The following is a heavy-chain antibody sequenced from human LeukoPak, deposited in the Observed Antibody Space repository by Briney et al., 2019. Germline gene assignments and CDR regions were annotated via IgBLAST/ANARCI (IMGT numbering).Heavy chain of an antibody. D-gene: IGHD5-18*01. J-gene: IGHJ4*02. CDR3: ARGYTYGSIDY. V-gene: IGHV3-74*03. CDR1: GFTFSSFW. CDR2: INKDGSSI. Sequence: GGSLSLSCAASGFTFSSFWMHWVRQVPGEGLVWVSRINKDGSSITYADSVKGRFTISRDNAKNTLYLQMNSLRAEDTSVYYCARGYTYGSIDYRGQGTLVSVSS.